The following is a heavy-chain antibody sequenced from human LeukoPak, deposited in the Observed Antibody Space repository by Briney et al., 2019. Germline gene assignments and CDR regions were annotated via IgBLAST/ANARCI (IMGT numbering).Heavy chain of an antibody. D-gene: IGHD6-6*01. J-gene: IGHJ4*02. V-gene: IGHV4-34*01. CDR3: ARGLGSSGDY. CDR2: INHSGST. CDR1: GGSFSGYY. Sequence: PSETLSLTCAVYGGSFSGYYWSWIRQPPGKGLEWIGEINHSGSTNYNPSLKSRVTISVDTSKNQFSLKLSSVTTADTAVYYCARGLGSSGDYWGQGTPVTVSS.